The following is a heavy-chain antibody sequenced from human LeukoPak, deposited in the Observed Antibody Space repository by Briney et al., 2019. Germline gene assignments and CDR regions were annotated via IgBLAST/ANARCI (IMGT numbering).Heavy chain of an antibody. D-gene: IGHD3-22*01. J-gene: IGHJ3*02. CDR3: AREDYYDSSDPLTDAFDI. Sequence: PGRSQRLSCAASGFTFSSYAMHWVRQAPGKGPEWVAVISYDGSNKYYADSVKGRFTISRDNSKNTLYLQMNSLRAEDTAVYYCAREDYYDSSDPLTDAFDIWGQGTMVTVSS. V-gene: IGHV3-30*04. CDR2: ISYDGSNK. CDR1: GFTFSSYA.